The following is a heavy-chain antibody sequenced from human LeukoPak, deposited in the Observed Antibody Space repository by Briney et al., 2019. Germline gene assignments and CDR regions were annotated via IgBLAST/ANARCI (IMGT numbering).Heavy chain of an antibody. CDR3: ATSSGWYPKYFDY. Sequence: PGGSLKLSCSASGFTFSNYWMSWVRQAPGKGLEWVANIKQDESEKYYVDSVKGRFTISRDNAKSSLYLQMNSLRAEDTALYYCATSSGWYPKYFDYWGQGTLVTVSS. J-gene: IGHJ4*02. D-gene: IGHD6-19*01. CDR2: IKQDESEK. V-gene: IGHV3-7*03. CDR1: GFTFSNYW.